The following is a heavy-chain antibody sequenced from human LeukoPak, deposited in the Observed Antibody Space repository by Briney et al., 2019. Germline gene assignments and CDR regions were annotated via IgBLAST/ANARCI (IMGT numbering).Heavy chain of an antibody. CDR1: GFTLDDYA. D-gene: IGHD3-22*01. Sequence: SGGSLRLSCAASGFTLDDYAMHWVRQAPGKGLEWVSGISRNSVNIDYADSVKGRFTISRDNAKNSLYLHMNSLRAADMALYSSARGSMIVVAVRDHFDYWGEGPLVTVSS. V-gene: IGHV3-9*03. CDR3: ARGSMIVVAVRDHFDY. J-gene: IGHJ4*02. CDR2: ISRNSVNI.